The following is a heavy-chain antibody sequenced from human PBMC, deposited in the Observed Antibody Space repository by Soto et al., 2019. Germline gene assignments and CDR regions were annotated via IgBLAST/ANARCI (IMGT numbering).Heavy chain of an antibody. V-gene: IGHV2-5*01. CDR1: GFSLNTGGKG. CDR3: AHRGYGDYPRDNWFDP. D-gene: IGHD4-17*01. Sequence: QITLKESGPTLVKPTQTLTLTCTFSGFSLNTGGKGVGWIRQPPGKALEWLALIYWNDDKRYSPSLKSRLTSTKDTSKNQVVLTMTNMFPVDTATYYCAHRGYGDYPRDNWFDPWGQGTLVTVSS. CDR2: IYWNDDK. J-gene: IGHJ5*02.